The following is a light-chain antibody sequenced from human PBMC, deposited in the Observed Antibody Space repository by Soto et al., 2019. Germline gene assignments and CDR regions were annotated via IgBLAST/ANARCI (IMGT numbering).Light chain of an antibody. J-gene: IGKJ4*01. CDR1: QTIDKY. Sequence: DIQVTQSPSSLSASVGDRVFITCRTGQTIDKYLNWYQQKPGRAPKLLIYGASNLHSAVPSRFSGSGSGTEFTLSIIGLQPEDFATYYCQQSFETPLTFGGGTKIEIK. V-gene: IGKV1-39*01. CDR3: QQSFETPLT. CDR2: GAS.